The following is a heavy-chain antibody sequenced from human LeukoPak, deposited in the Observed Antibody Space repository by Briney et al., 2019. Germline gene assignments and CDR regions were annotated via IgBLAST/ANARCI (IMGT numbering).Heavy chain of an antibody. CDR1: GYSFTSYW. V-gene: IGHV5-51*01. CDR3: ARLECSSTTCPFAY. D-gene: IGHD2-2*01. CDR2: IYPGDSDT. Sequence: GESLKISCKGSGYSFTSYWIGWVRQMPGKGLEWMGIIYPGDSDTRYSPSFQGQVIISADKSTGTVYLQWTSLKASDTAIYYCARLECSSTTCPFAYWGQGTLVTVSS. J-gene: IGHJ4*02.